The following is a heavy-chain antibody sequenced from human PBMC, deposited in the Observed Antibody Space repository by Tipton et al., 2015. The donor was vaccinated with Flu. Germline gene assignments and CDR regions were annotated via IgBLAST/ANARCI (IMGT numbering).Heavy chain of an antibody. CDR3: ATEYRGGGNRYYFDY. D-gene: IGHD4-23*01. J-gene: IGHJ4*02. V-gene: IGHV4-59*01. CDR1: GGSISGYY. Sequence: TLSLTCTVSGGSISGYYWTWIRQPPGKGLEWIGYIYYSGSTNYNPSPKSRVTISVDTSKNQFSLKLSSVTAADTAVYCCATEYRGGGNRYYFDYWGQGTLVTVSS. CDR2: IYYSGST.